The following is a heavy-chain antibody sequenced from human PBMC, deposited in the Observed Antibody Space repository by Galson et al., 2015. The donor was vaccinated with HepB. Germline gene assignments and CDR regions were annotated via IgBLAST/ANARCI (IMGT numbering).Heavy chain of an antibody. V-gene: IGHV3-48*02. CDR2: ISGDGMTT. Sequence: SLRLSCATSGFTFISYNMNWVRQAPGKGLEWISFISGDGMTTYYADSVKGRFSISRDNAKRSLYLQMNSLRDEDTAVYYCAREGYSYGRGMDVWGLGTTVIVS. D-gene: IGHD5-18*01. J-gene: IGHJ6*02. CDR1: GFTFISYN. CDR3: AREGYSYGRGMDV.